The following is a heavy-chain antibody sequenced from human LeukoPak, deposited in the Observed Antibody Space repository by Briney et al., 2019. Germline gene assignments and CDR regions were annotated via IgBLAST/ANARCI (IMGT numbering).Heavy chain of an antibody. CDR2: ISSSSSYI. CDR3: AKDLLRDIVVVPAAIQLPDY. D-gene: IGHD2-2*02. V-gene: IGHV3-21*04. CDR1: GGSISSGGYY. Sequence: PSETLSLTCTVSGGSISSGGYYWSWIRQHPGKGLEWVSSISSSSSYIYYADSVKGRFTISRDNAKNSLYLQMNSLRAEDTAVYYCAKDLLRDIVVVPAAIQLPDYWGQGTLVTVSS. J-gene: IGHJ4*02.